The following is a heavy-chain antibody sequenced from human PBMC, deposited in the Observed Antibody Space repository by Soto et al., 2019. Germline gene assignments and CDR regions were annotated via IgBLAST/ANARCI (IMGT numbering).Heavy chain of an antibody. D-gene: IGHD2-8*02. CDR2: IIPISGTT. CDR1: GGTFNNYA. Sequence: QVQLVQSGAEVKRPESSMKVSCKPSGGTFNNYAINWVRQAPGQGLEWMAAIIPISGTTKYAQKFQGRFTITADKSTSTVYMDLSSLRSEDTALYYCARWGGLSCSGAVCFKKPFDYWGQGTLVTVSS. V-gene: IGHV1-69*06. CDR3: ARWGGLSCSGAVCFKKPFDY. J-gene: IGHJ4*02.